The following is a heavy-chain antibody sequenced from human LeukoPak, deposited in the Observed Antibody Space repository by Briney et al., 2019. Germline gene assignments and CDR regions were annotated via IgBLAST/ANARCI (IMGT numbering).Heavy chain of an antibody. CDR2: INSGGSTT. D-gene: IGHD3-10*01. CDR3: ARDDFWSDSAARPTYYYGSGYIDY. J-gene: IGHJ4*02. V-gene: IGHV3-74*01. CDR1: GFNFSSFW. Sequence: GGSLRLSCAASGFNFSSFWMHWVRQVPGKGLMWVSRINSGGSTTTYADSVKGRFTVSRDDAKNTLFLQMTSLGAEDTAVYHCARDDFWSDSAARPTYYYGSGYIDYWGQGALVTVSS.